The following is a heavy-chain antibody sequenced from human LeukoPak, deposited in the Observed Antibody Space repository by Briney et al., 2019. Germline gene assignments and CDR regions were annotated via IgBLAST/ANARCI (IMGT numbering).Heavy chain of an antibody. V-gene: IGHV1-69*06. J-gene: IGHJ4*02. D-gene: IGHD1-26*01. CDR1: GGTFSSYA. CDR2: IIPIFGTA. Sequence: ASVKVSCKASGGTFSSYAISWVRQAPGQGLEWMGGIIPIFGTANYAQKFQGRVTITADKSTSTAYMELSSLRSEDTAVYYCAKDRVGALLYFDCWGQGTLVTVSS. CDR3: AKDRVGALLYFDC.